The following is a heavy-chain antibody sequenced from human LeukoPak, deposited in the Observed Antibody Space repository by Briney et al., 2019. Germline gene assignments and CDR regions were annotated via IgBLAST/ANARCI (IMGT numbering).Heavy chain of an antibody. CDR2: INHSGST. D-gene: IGHD2-15*01. CDR3: AREDVVGAYGHFDY. Sequence: PSETLSLTCAVYGGSFSGYYWSWIRQPPGKGLEWIGEINHSGSTNYNPSLKSRVTISVDTSKNQFSLKLSSVTAADTAVYYCAREDVVGAYGHFDYWGQGTLVTVSS. CDR1: GGSFSGYY. V-gene: IGHV4-34*01. J-gene: IGHJ4*02.